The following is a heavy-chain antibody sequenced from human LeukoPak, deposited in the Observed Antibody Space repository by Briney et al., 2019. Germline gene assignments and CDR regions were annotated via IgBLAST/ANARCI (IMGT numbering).Heavy chain of an antibody. D-gene: IGHD2-2*01. CDR3: ARQGIRGQYLIHFDY. Sequence: SETLSLTCSVSGASITSYYWNWIRQPPGKRPEWIGYIYYSGTTYYNPPLKSRVTISIDTSQNQFSLKLSSVTAADTAVYYCARQGIRGQYLIHFDYWGQGSLVTVSS. CDR2: IYYSGTT. V-gene: IGHV4-59*08. CDR1: GASITSYY. J-gene: IGHJ4*02.